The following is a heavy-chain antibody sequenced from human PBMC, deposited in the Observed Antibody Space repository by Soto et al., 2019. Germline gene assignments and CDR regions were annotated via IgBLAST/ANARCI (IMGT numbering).Heavy chain of an antibody. D-gene: IGHD1-26*01. J-gene: IGHJ6*02. Sequence: SQRLSCAASELTFSSYGMNCVRQAPGKGLEWVSSISSSSSYIYYADSVKGRFTISRDNAKNSLYLQMNSLRAEDTAVYYCARDGTHGMDVWGQGTTVTVSS. CDR3: ARDGTHGMDV. CDR1: ELTFSSYG. V-gene: IGHV3-21*01. CDR2: ISSSSSYI.